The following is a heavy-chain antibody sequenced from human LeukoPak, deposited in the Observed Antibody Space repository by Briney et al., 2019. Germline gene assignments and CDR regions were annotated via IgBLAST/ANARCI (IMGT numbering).Heavy chain of an antibody. Sequence: GGSLRLSCAASGFTFSSYGMHWVRQAPGKGLEWVAVISSDGSNKYYADSVKGRFTISRDNSKNTLYLQMNSLRAEDTAVYYCAKGRWSGSPQPGDYWGQGTLVTVSS. J-gene: IGHJ4*02. CDR3: AKGRWSGSPQPGDY. CDR2: ISSDGSNK. CDR1: GFTFSSYG. V-gene: IGHV3-30*18. D-gene: IGHD3-3*01.